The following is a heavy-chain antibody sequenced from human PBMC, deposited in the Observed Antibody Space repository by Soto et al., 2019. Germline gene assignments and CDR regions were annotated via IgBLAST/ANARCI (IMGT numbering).Heavy chain of an antibody. J-gene: IGHJ6*02. CDR3: ARLNTLFGSYYYGMDV. CDR1: GGSFSGYY. V-gene: IGHV4-34*01. D-gene: IGHD3-3*01. CDR2: INHSGST. Sequence: SETLSLTCAVYGGSFSGYYWSWIRQPPGKGLEWIGEINHSGSTNYNPSLKSRVTISVDTSKNQFSLKLRSVTAADTAVYYCARLNTLFGSYYYGMDVSGPGTTVTVSS.